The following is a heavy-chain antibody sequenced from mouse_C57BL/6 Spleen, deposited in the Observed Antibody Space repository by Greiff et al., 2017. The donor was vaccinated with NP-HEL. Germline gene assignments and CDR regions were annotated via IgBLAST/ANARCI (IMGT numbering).Heavy chain of an antibody. V-gene: IGHV1-55*01. Sequence: QVQLKESGAELVKPGASVKMSCKASGYTFTSYWITWVKQRPGQGLEWIGDIYPGSGSTNYNEKFKSKATLTVDTSSSTAYMQLSSLTSEDSAVYYCARRNYGSSYYYAMDYWGQGTSVTVSS. D-gene: IGHD1-1*01. J-gene: IGHJ4*01. CDR1: GYTFTSYW. CDR3: ARRNYGSSYYYAMDY. CDR2: IYPGSGST.